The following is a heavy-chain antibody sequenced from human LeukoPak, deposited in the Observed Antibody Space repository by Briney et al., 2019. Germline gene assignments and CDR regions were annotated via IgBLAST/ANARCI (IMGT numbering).Heavy chain of an antibody. D-gene: IGHD3-10*01. V-gene: IGHV1-18*01. CDR3: TRDRPSGSYYFEQ. J-gene: IGHJ4*02. Sequence: GASVKVSCKASGYTFTRSGISWVRQAPGQGLDWMGWISAYNGDSRYAQNLQGRLTMTTDTSTSTAYMELRSLRSDDTAIYYCTRDRPSGSYYFEQWGQGTLVTVSS. CDR2: ISAYNGDS. CDR1: GYTFTRSG.